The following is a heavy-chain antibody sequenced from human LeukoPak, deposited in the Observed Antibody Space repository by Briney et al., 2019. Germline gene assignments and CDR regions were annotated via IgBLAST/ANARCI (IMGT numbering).Heavy chain of an antibody. Sequence: GGSLRLSCAASGFTVSSNYMSWVRQAPGKGLEWVANIKQDGSEKYYVDSVKGRFTISRDNAKNSLYLQMNSLRAEDTAVYYCARDRSSSTFDYWGQGTLVTVSS. CDR2: IKQDGSEK. CDR3: ARDRSSSTFDY. J-gene: IGHJ4*02. CDR1: GFTVSSNY. V-gene: IGHV3-7*01. D-gene: IGHD6-6*01.